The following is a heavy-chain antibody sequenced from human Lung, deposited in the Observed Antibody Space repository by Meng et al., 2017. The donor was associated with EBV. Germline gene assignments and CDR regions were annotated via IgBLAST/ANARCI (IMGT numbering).Heavy chain of an antibody. CDR3: ARGFVKYTVTRVGNWFDP. D-gene: IGHD4-17*01. J-gene: IGHJ5*02. Sequence: VPLQRGGDACVKHWDALSLTCVCYGVSFSGYYWSWIRQPPGKGLEWIGKINHSGSTNYNPSLKSRVTISVDTSKNQFSLKLSSVTAADTAVYYCARGFVKYTVTRVGNWFDPWGQGTLVTVSS. CDR1: GVSFSGYY. V-gene: IGHV4-34*01. CDR2: INHSGST.